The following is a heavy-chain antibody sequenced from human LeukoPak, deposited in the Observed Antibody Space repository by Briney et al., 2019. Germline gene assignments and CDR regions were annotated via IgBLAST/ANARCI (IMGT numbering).Heavy chain of an antibody. J-gene: IGHJ4*02. CDR2: ITPIFGTA. V-gene: IGHV1-69*01. D-gene: IGHD6-19*01. CDR1: GGTFSSYA. Sequence: SVKVSCKASGGTFSSYAISWVRQAPGQGLEWMGGITPIFGTANYAQKFQGRVTITADESTSTAYMELSSLRSEDTAVYYCARGPVGSSGWYRYWGQGTLVTVSS. CDR3: ARGPVGSSGWYRY.